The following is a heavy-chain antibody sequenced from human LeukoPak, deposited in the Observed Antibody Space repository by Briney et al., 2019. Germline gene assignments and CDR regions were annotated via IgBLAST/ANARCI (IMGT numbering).Heavy chain of an antibody. CDR3: VCGYDLGGWVYYYYGMDV. CDR1: GFTFSSYG. D-gene: IGHD5-12*01. CDR2: IWYDGSNK. J-gene: IGHJ6*02. Sequence: EPGGSLRLSCAASGFTFSSYGMHWVRQAPGKGLEWVAVIWYDGSNKYYADSVKGRFTISRDNSKNTLYLQMNSLRAEDTAVYYCVCGYDLGGWVYYYYGMDVWGQGTTVTVSS. V-gene: IGHV3-33*01.